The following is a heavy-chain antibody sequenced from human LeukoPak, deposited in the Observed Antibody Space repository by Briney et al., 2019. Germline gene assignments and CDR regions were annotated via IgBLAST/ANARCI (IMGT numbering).Heavy chain of an antibody. D-gene: IGHD2-2*01. CDR2: ISSSSSYI. V-gene: IGHV3-21*01. CDR1: GFTFSSYS. CDR3: ARVRCSSTSCLVFQH. J-gene: IGHJ1*01. Sequence: GGSLRLSCAASGFTFSSYSMNWVRQAPGKGLEWVSSISSSSSYIYYADSVKGRFTISRDNAKNSLYLQMNSLRAEDTAVYYCARVRCSSTSCLVFQHGGQGTLVTVSS.